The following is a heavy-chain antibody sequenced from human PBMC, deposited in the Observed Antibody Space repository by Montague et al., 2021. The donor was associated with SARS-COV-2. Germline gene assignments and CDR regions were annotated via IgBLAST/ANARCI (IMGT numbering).Heavy chain of an antibody. CDR2: IYYSGST. V-gene: IGHV4-39*01. D-gene: IGHD3-9*01. CDR3: ARRLNYDILTGGALQYYYSRDV. Sequence: SETLSLTCTVSGGSISSSSYYWGWIRQPPGKGLEWIGSIYYSGSTYYNPSLKSRATISVDTSKNQFSLKLSSVTAADTAVYYCARRLNYDILTGGALQYYYSRDVWGQGTTVTVSS. CDR1: GGSISSSSYY. J-gene: IGHJ6*02.